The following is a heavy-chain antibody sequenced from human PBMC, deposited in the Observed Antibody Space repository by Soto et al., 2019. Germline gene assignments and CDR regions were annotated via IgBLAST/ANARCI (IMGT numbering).Heavy chain of an antibody. CDR1: GCTITTTTYI. J-gene: IGHJ6*02. CDR2: IYYSGTT. D-gene: IGHD5-18*01. V-gene: IGHV4-39*01. Sequence: SDPLSPTSTLSGCTITTTTYICIWIRHPAWEELEWIGSIYYSGTTYYNPSLKSRVTISVDRSKNQFSLKLSSVTAADTAVYYCACIFSGGYSYGFYYYGMDVWGQGTTVT. CDR3: ACIFSGGYSYGFYYYGMDV.